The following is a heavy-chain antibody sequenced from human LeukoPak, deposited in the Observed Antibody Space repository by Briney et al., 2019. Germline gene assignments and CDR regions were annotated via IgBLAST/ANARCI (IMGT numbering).Heavy chain of an antibody. D-gene: IGHD5-12*01. CDR1: GYTFTTYG. V-gene: IGHV1-18*01. Sequence: ASVKVSCKASGYTFTTYGISWVRQAPGQGLEWMGWISAYHGKTNYAQKLQDRVTMTTDTSTSTAYLELRSLRSDDTAVYYRARVRETRYSYGNIDYWGQGTLVTVSS. J-gene: IGHJ4*02. CDR2: ISAYHGKT. CDR3: ARVRETRYSYGNIDY.